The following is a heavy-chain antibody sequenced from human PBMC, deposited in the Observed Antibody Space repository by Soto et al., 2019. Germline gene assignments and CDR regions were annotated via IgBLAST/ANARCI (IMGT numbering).Heavy chain of an antibody. CDR3: VRYRAMDSSGHWFDT. Sequence: QVQLQASGPGLVKPSQTLSLTCTVSGRSVSSGGYYWTWIRQHSGRGLEWIGYIYHIGSPYYNPSLHRRVPISLDTSKNQFALNLTSVTAADTAIYYCVRYRAMDSSGHWFDTWGQGTLVSVSS. J-gene: IGHJ5*02. CDR2: IYHIGSP. V-gene: IGHV4-31*03. CDR1: GRSVSSGGYY. D-gene: IGHD3-22*01.